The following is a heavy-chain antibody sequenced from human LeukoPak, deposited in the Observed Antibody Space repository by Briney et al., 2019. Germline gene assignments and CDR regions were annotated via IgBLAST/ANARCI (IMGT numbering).Heavy chain of an antibody. D-gene: IGHD2-2*01. CDR1: GYTFTGNY. V-gene: IGHV1-46*03. CDR3: ARRYCSGTSCSFDY. J-gene: IGHJ4*02. Sequence: GASVKVSCKASGYTFTGNYMHWLRQAPGQGLEWMGIINPNGGSTSYEQKLQGRVTMTKDTSTSTVYMELSSLRSEDTAVYYCARRYCSGTSCSFDYWGQGTLVTVSS. CDR2: INPNGGST.